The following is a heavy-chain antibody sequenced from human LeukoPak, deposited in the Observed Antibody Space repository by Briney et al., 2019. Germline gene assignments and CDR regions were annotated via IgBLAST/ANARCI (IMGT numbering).Heavy chain of an antibody. D-gene: IGHD3-9*01. CDR1: GVSINDYY. J-gene: IGHJ1*01. CDR3: ARIRCGHSGSVCYNH. Sequence: HSETLSLTCGVFGVSINDYYWSWIRQSPGKGLEWIGEISHTEGTRYNPSLESRVTMSVGTSENQLSLKLIFVTAADTAVYYCARIRCGHSGSVCYNHWGLGTLVTVSS. CDR2: ISHTEGT. V-gene: IGHV4-34*01.